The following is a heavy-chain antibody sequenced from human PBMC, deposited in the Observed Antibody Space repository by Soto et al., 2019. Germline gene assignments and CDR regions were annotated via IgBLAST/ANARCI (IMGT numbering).Heavy chain of an antibody. CDR1: GYSFTSYW. J-gene: IGHJ5*02. CDR2: IYPGDSDT. V-gene: IGHV5-51*01. D-gene: IGHD3-10*01. CDR3: ARLVGGRVTMVRGVRSWFDP. Sequence: GESLKISCKGSGYSFTSYWIGWVRQMPGKGLGWMGIIYPGDSDTRYSPSFQGQVTISADKSISTAYLQWSSLKASDTAMYYCARLVGGRVTMVRGVRSWFDPWGQGTLVTVSS.